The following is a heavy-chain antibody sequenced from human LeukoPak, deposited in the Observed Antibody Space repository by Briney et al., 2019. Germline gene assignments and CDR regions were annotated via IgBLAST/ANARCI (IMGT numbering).Heavy chain of an antibody. V-gene: IGHV1-58*01. CDR2: IVVGSGNT. D-gene: IGHD2-2*01. Sequence: GTSVKVSCKASGFTFTSSVVQWVRQARGQRLEWIGWIVVGSGNTNYAQKFQERVTITRDMSTSTAYMELSSLRFEDTAVYYCARDSHAYAYDFWGQGTLVTVSS. CDR1: GFTFTSSV. J-gene: IGHJ4*02. CDR3: ARDSHAYAYDF.